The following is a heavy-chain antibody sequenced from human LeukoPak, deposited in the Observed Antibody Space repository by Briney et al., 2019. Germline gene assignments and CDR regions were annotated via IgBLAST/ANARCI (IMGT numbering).Heavy chain of an antibody. CDR1: GFTFSSYW. Sequence: GGSLRLSCAASGFTFSSYWMSWVRQAPGKGLEWVSSISSSSSYIYYADSVKGRFTISRDNAKNSLYLQMNSLRAEDTAVYYCARDYGYSYGHRYYMDVWGKGTTVTVSS. J-gene: IGHJ6*03. V-gene: IGHV3-21*01. D-gene: IGHD5-18*01. CDR2: ISSSSSYI. CDR3: ARDYGYSYGHRYYMDV.